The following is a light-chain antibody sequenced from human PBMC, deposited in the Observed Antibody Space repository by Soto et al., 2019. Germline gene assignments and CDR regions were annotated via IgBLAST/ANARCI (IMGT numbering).Light chain of an antibody. CDR2: AAS. Sequence: DIQMTQSPSSVSASVGDRVTITCRASQAISTWLAWYQQKPGKAPKLLIYAASNLQTGVPSRFSGSVSGTEFTLPISSLQPEEFATYYCQQANSFPLTFGEGTNVEI. CDR1: QAISTW. CDR3: QQANSFPLT. V-gene: IGKV1D-12*01. J-gene: IGKJ1*01.